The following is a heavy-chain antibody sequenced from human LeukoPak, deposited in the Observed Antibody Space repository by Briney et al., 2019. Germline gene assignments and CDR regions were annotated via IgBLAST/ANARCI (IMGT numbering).Heavy chain of an antibody. Sequence: GASVKVSCKASGYTFTSYGISWVRQAPGQGLEWMGWISAYNGNTNYAQKLQGRVTMTTDTSTSTAYMELRSLRSDDTAVYYCAREGPIAVAGTFFLDYGMDVWGQGTTVTVSS. D-gene: IGHD6-19*01. CDR3: AREGPIAVAGTFFLDYGMDV. CDR2: ISAYNGNT. CDR1: GYTFTSYG. J-gene: IGHJ6*02. V-gene: IGHV1-18*01.